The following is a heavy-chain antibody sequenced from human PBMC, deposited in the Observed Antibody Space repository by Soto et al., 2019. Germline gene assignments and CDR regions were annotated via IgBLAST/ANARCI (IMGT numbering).Heavy chain of an antibody. Sequence: SETLSLTCTVSGGSISSYYWSWIRQPPGKGLEWIGYIYYSGSTNYNPSLKSRVTISVDTSKNQFSLKLSSVTAADTAVYYCAGGERFLDVYYYYYYMDVWGKGTTVTVSS. CDR3: AGGERFLDVYYYYYYMDV. CDR1: GGSISSYY. J-gene: IGHJ6*03. D-gene: IGHD3-3*01. V-gene: IGHV4-59*01. CDR2: IYYSGST.